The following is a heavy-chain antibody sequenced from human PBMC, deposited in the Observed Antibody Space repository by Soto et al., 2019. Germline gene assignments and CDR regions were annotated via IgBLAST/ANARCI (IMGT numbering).Heavy chain of an antibody. J-gene: IGHJ4*02. V-gene: IGHV3-23*01. CDR2: VSNSGLTT. CDR1: GFTFSSFD. CDR3: AKRYCSGAYCALFDY. D-gene: IGHD2-15*01. Sequence: GGSLRLSCAASGFTFSSFDMTWVRQAPGKGLEWVSTVSNSGLTTYYADSVKGRFTISRDNSKNSLFLQMNSLRAEDTAVYYCAKRYCSGAYCALFDYWGQGTLVTVSS.